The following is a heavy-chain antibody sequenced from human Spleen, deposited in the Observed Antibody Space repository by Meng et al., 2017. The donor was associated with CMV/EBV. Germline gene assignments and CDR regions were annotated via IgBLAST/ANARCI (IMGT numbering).Heavy chain of an antibody. J-gene: IGHJ4*02. Sequence: GGSLRLSCAASGFTFSSYAMSWVRQAPGKGLEWVSAISGSGGSTYYADSVKGRFTISRDNSKNTLYLQMNSLRTEDTAVYYCAKDLRSGVVIRGPDYWGQGTLVTVSS. CDR2: ISGSGGST. CDR1: GFTFSSYA. V-gene: IGHV3-23*01. D-gene: IGHD3-3*01. CDR3: AKDLRSGVVIRGPDY.